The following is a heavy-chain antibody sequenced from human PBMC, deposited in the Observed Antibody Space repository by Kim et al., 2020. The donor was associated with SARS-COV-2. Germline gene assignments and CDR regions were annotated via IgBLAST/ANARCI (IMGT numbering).Heavy chain of an antibody. D-gene: IGHD4-17*01. J-gene: IGHJ4*02. CDR3: ARLTTSNVDY. CDR2: T. V-gene: IGHV4-39*01. Sequence: TYYNPSLKSRVTISVDTSKNQFSLKLSSVTAADTAVYYCARLTTSNVDYWGQGTLVTVSS.